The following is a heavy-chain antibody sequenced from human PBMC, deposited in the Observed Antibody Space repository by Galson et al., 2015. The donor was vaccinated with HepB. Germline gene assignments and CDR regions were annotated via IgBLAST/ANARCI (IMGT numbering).Heavy chain of an antibody. Sequence: SVKVSCKAVGGDFSNYAISWVRQAPGQGLEWMGRIIPMFGVANFAGNFQGRVTINADRSTSTAYMELSSLRSEDTAIYYCARHGMLPGGPLDYWGQGTLVTVAS. CDR2: IIPMFGVA. CDR3: ARHGMLPGGPLDY. CDR1: GGDFSNYA. D-gene: IGHD2-2*01. V-gene: IGHV1-69*04. J-gene: IGHJ4*02.